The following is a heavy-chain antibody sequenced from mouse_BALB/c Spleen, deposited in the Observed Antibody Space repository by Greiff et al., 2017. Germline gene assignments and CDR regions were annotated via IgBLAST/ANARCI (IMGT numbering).Heavy chain of an antibody. CDR3: ARLDGYYVDY. D-gene: IGHD2-3*01. CDR2: ISTYYGDA. Sequence: VQLQQSGAELVRPGVSVKISCKGSGYTFTDYAMHWVKQSHAKSLEWIGVISTYYGDASYNQKFKGKATMTVDKSSSTAYTELARLTSEDSAIYYCARLDGYYVDYWGQGTTLTVSS. CDR1: GYTFTDYA. V-gene: IGHV1S137*01. J-gene: IGHJ2*01.